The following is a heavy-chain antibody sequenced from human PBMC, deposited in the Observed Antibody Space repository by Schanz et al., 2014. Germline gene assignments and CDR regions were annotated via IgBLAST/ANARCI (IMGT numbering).Heavy chain of an antibody. J-gene: IGHJ4*02. CDR2: INSVGSNT. D-gene: IGHD5-18*01. CDR3: VRVSFADPRLYRGMDRDIDY. Sequence: EVQLVESGGGWVQPGGSLRLSCAASGFTFSSHWMHWVRQDPGKGLVWVARINSVGSNTDYADSVTGRFTISRDNAKNTLYLQMNTLRAEDTAVYYCVRVSFADPRLYRGMDRDIDYWGQGTLVTVSA. CDR1: GFTFSSHW. V-gene: IGHV3-74*02.